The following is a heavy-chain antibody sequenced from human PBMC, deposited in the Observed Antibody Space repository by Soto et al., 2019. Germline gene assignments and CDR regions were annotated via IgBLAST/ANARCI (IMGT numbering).Heavy chain of an antibody. Sequence: SETLSLTCPVSGGSISSGDYYWSWIRQPPGKGLEWIGYIYYSGSTYYNPSLKSRVTISVDTSKNQFSLKLSSVTAADTAVYYCARXYYDFWSGPPYYYGMDVWGQGTTVTVSS. V-gene: IGHV4-30-4*01. CDR2: IYYSGST. J-gene: IGHJ6*02. D-gene: IGHD3-3*01. CDR1: GGSISSGDYY. CDR3: ARXYYDFWSGPPYYYGMDV.